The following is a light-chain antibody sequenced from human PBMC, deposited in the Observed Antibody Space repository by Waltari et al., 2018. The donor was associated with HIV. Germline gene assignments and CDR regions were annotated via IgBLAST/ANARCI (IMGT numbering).Light chain of an antibody. V-gene: IGKV4-1*01. CDR2: WAS. CDR3: HQYYRPPPT. CDR1: QNVLYNSNNKKY. J-gene: IGKJ4*01. Sequence: DIVMTQSPDSLAVSLGERATINCKSSQNVLYNSNNKKYLAWYQQKPGQPPKLLIYWASTRESGVPDRFSGSGSGTDFTLTISSLQAEDVAVYYCHQYYRPPPTFGPGTKVEIK.